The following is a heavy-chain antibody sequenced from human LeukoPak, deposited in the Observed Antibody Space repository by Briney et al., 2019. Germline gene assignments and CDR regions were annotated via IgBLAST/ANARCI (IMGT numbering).Heavy chain of an antibody. V-gene: IGHV4-34*01. D-gene: IGHD3-22*01. Sequence: PSETLSLTCAVYGGSFSGYYWSWIRQPPGKGLEWIGEINHSGSTNYNPSLKSRVTISVDTSKNQFSLKLSSVTAADTAVYYCARGAWDSSGYYLDYWGQGTLVTVSS. J-gene: IGHJ4*02. CDR3: ARGAWDSSGYYLDY. CDR2: INHSGST. CDR1: GGSFSGYY.